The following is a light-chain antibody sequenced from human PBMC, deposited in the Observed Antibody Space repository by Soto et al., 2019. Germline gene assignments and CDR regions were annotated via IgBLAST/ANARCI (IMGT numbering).Light chain of an antibody. Sequence: EIVMTQSPATLSVSPGERXXLXXXASQRVSXXXAWYQQKPGQAPRLLIYGASTRATGIPGRFSGSGAETEFTLTISNLQSEDFAVYYXXXYSXWPPTYTFGQGTKLEIK. J-gene: IGKJ2*01. CDR2: GAS. CDR3: XXYSXWPPTYT. V-gene: IGKV3-15*01. CDR1: QRVSXX.